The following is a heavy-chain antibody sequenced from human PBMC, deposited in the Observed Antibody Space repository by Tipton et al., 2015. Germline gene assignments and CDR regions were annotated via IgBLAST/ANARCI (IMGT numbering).Heavy chain of an antibody. CDR3: ARGWGLDSGNYHDWYFDL. CDR2: IWYDGSNK. Sequence: LSLTCAASGFTFSSYGMHWVRQAPGKGLEWVAVIWYDGSNKYYADSVKGRFTISRDNSKNTLYLQMNSLRAEDTAVYYCARGWGLDSGNYHDWYFDLWGRGTLVIVSS. J-gene: IGHJ2*01. V-gene: IGHV3-33*01. D-gene: IGHD1-26*01. CDR1: GFTFSSYG.